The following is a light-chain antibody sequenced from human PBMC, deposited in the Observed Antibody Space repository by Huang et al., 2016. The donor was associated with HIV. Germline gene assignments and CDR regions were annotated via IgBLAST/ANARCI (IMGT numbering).Light chain of an antibody. Sequence: DIVMTQSLLSLPVTPGQPASISCRSSQNLWYSSGHNRLDWYLQKSGRSPQLLVFRGSHQASGDHDRFPGSGSGNNFPLEISRVEAGDTVTYYCMQGLPPPPTFGQGT. CDR1: QNLWYSSGHNR. CDR3: MQGLPPPPT. CDR2: RGS. V-gene: IGKV2-28*01. J-gene: IGKJ2*01.